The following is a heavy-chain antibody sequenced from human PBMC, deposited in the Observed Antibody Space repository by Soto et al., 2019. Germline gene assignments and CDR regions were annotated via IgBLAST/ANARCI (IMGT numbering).Heavy chain of an antibody. V-gene: IGHV4-59*08. CDR1: GGSISSYY. CDR2: IYYSGST. CDR3: ARTHEWPPNRYYFDY. J-gene: IGHJ4*02. D-gene: IGHD3-3*01. Sequence: SGALSLTCTVPGGSISSYYWGWIRQPPGKGLEWIGYIYYSGSTNYNPSLKSRVTISVDTSKNQFSLKLSSVTAADTAVYYCARTHEWPPNRYYFDYWGQGTLVTVSS.